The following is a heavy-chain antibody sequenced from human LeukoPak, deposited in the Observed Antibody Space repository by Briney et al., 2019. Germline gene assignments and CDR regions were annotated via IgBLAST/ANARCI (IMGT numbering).Heavy chain of an antibody. Sequence: ASVKVSCKASGYTYTSYGISWVRQAPGQGLEWMGWISAYNGNTNYAQKLQGRVTMTTDTSTSTAYMELRSLRSDDTAVYYCARDLRVSSSWYENAFDPWGQGTLVTVSS. CDR2: ISAYNGNT. CDR3: ARDLRVSSSWYENAFDP. D-gene: IGHD6-13*01. CDR1: GYTYTSYG. V-gene: IGHV1-18*01. J-gene: IGHJ5*02.